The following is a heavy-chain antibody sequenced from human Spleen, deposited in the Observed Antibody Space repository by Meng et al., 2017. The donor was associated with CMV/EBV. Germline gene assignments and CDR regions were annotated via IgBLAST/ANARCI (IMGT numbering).Heavy chain of an antibody. CDR3: ASSVVSWRGDY. J-gene: IGHJ4*02. CDR2: IGSSGSSI. V-gene: IGHV3-11*04. D-gene: IGHD3-22*01. Sequence: GESLKISCAASGFTFSDYYMSWIRQAPGKGLEWVSYIGSSGSSIFYEDSVKGRFTISRDNAKNSLYLQLNSLRAEDTAVYYCASSVVSWRGDYWGQGTLVTVSS. CDR1: GFTFSDYY.